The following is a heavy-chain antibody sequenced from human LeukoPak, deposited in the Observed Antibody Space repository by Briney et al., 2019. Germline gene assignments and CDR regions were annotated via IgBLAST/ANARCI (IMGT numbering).Heavy chain of an antibody. CDR2: INPNSGDT. CDR1: GYTFTGYY. V-gene: IGHV1-2*02. CDR3: ARGEIAVAD. J-gene: IGHJ4*02. D-gene: IGHD6-19*01. Sequence: ASVKVSCRASGYTFTGYYIHWVRQAPGQGLEWMAWINPNSGDTNYAQKFQGRVTVTRDTSISTAYMELSRLRSDDTAVYYCARGEIAVADWGQGTLVTVSS.